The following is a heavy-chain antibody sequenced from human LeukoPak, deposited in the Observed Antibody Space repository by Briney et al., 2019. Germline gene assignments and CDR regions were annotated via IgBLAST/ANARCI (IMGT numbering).Heavy chain of an antibody. D-gene: IGHD3-3*01. CDR1: GGSICSGGYY. Sequence: SETLSLTCTVSGGSICSGGYYWSWIRQHPGNGLEWIGYIYYSGSTYYNPSLKSRVTISVDTSKNQFSLKLSSVTAADTAVYYCARGHDFWSGHGGIDPWGQGTLVTVSS. CDR2: IYYSGST. V-gene: IGHV4-31*03. CDR3: ARGHDFWSGHGGIDP. J-gene: IGHJ5*02.